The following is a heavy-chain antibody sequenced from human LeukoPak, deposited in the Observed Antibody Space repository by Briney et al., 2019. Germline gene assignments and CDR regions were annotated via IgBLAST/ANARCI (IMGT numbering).Heavy chain of an antibody. D-gene: IGHD2-2*01. J-gene: IGHJ3*02. V-gene: IGHV3-21*01. CDR3: ARERVPAATLDAFDI. CDR1: GFTSSSYS. CDR2: ISSSSSYI. Sequence: AGSLRLSCAASGFTSSSYSMNWVRQAPGKGLEGVSSISSSSSYIYYADSVKGRFTISRDNAKNSLYLQMNSLGAEDTAVYYCARERVPAATLDAFDIWGQGTMVTVSS.